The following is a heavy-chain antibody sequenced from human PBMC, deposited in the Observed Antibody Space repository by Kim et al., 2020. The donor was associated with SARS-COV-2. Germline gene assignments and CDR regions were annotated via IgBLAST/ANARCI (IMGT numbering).Heavy chain of an antibody. CDR3: ARLSSGSSWPFDF. J-gene: IGHJ4*02. D-gene: IGHD6-13*01. CDR2: IYGGRGDI. CDR1: GFTFTTYA. V-gene: IGHV3-23*03. Sequence: GGSLRLSCVASGFTFTTYAMAWVRQAPGEGLEWVSVIYGGRGDIYYVDSVKGRFSISRDDSKNTLYLQMNSLRAEDTAVYYCARLSSGSSWPFDFWGQGTLVTVSS.